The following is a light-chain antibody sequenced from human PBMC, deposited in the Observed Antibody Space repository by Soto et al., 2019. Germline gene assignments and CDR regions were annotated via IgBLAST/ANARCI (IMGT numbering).Light chain of an antibody. CDR3: QQRSNWPPEYT. CDR2: DAS. Sequence: EIVLTQSPATLSLSPGERATLSCRASQSVSSYLAWYQQKPGQAPRLLIYDASNRATGIPARFSGSGSGTDFHLTISSLEPEAFAVYYCQQRSNWPPEYTFGQGTKLEIK. J-gene: IGKJ2*01. V-gene: IGKV3-11*01. CDR1: QSVSSY.